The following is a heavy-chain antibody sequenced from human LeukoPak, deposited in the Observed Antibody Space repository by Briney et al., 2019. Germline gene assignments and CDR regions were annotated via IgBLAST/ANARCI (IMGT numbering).Heavy chain of an antibody. J-gene: IGHJ4*02. Sequence: GGSLRLSCAASGFTFSTYAMSWVRQAPGKGLEWVSGIGGGDDIHYADSVTGRFTVSRDDSKNTLKLQMNSLRAEDTAVYYCAKDATPWNSIWDYFDYWGQGTLVTVSS. D-gene: IGHD1-7*01. CDR2: IGGGDDI. CDR1: GFTFSTYA. V-gene: IGHV3-23*01. CDR3: AKDATPWNSIWDYFDY.